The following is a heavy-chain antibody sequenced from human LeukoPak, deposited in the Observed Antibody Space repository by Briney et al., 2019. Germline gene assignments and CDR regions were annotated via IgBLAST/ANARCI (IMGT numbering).Heavy chain of an antibody. V-gene: IGHV3-74*01. CDR1: GFTFSSYW. CDR3: ARTILSLHMVV. CDR2: INSDGSST. J-gene: IGHJ6*03. Sequence: GGSLRLSCAASGFTFSSYWMHWVRQAPGKGLVWVSRINSDGSSTSYADSVKGRFTISRDNAKNTLYLQMNSLRAEDTAVYYCARTILSLHMVVWGKGTTVTISS. D-gene: IGHD2-2*02.